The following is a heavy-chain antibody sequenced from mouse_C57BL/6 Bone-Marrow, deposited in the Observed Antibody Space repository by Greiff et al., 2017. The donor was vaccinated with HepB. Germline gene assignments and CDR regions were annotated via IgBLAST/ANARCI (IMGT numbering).Heavy chain of an antibody. CDR3: AREAIYYGNYGY. D-gene: IGHD2-1*01. J-gene: IGHJ2*01. Sequence: EVKLVESGGGLVKPGGSLKLSCAASGFTFSSYAMSWVRQTPEKRLEWVATISDGGSYTYYPDNVKGRFTISRDNAKNNLYLQMSHLKSEDTAMYYSAREAIYYGNYGYWGQGTTLTVSS. CDR2: ISDGGSYT. CDR1: GFTFSSYA. V-gene: IGHV5-4*01.